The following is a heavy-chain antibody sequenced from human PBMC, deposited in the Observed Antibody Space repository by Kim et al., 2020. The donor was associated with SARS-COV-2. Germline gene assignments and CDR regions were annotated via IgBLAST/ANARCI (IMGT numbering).Heavy chain of an antibody. J-gene: IGHJ4*02. CDR3: ARRDVAAAGTEDY. V-gene: IGHV1-18*01. Sequence: YEKKLQGRVTMTTDTSTSTAYMELRSLRSDDTAVYYCARRDVAAAGTEDYWGQGTLVTVSS. D-gene: IGHD6-13*01.